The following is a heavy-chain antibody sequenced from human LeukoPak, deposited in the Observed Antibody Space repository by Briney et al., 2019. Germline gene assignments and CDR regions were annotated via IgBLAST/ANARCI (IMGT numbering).Heavy chain of an antibody. J-gene: IGHJ4*02. V-gene: IGHV4-61*01. Sequence: SETLSLTCTVSGDSVNSGSYYWSWIRQPPGKGLEWIGYFYYRGSTNYNPSLKSRVTISVDTSKNQFSLKLSSVTAADTAVYYCARLSGYSSGHYYSDYWGQGTLVTVSS. CDR2: FYYRGST. CDR3: ARLSGYSSGHYYSDY. CDR1: GDSVNSGSYY. D-gene: IGHD3-22*01.